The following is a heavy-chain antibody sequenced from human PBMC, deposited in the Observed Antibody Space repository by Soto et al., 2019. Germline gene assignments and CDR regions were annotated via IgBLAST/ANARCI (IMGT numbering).Heavy chain of an antibody. J-gene: IGHJ4*02. CDR3: AKEGPITNWYFDY. D-gene: IGHD1-1*01. V-gene: IGHV3-30*18. CDR2: ISYGGSVA. CDR1: GFTFSSYG. Sequence: QVQLVESGGGVVQPGRSLRLSCAASGFTFSSYGMHWVRQAPGKGLEWVTVISYGGSVAYYADSVKGRFTISRDNSKNTLYLQMNSLRTEDTAMYYCAKEGPITNWYFDYWGQGTLVTVSS.